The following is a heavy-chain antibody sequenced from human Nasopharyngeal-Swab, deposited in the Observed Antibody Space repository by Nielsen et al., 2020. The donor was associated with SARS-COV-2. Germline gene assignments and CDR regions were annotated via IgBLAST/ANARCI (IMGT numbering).Heavy chain of an antibody. Sequence: SVKVSCKTSGYSFTSNGISWVRQAPGQGLEWMGGIVPALGLPNYAQKFRGRLTISADRSTTTSYLELSSLRFEDTAIYYCAREGEYGAYDAPDYWGQGTLVTVSS. CDR2: IVPALGLP. CDR3: AREGEYGAYDAPDY. J-gene: IGHJ4*02. CDR1: GYSFTSNG. V-gene: IGHV1-69*10. D-gene: IGHD5-12*01.